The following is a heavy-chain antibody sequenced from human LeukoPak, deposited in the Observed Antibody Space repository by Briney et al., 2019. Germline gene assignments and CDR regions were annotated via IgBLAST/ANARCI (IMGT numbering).Heavy chain of an antibody. D-gene: IGHD1-1*01. J-gene: IGHJ3*02. Sequence: PSETLSLTCTVSGGSISSSSYYWGWIRQPPGKGLEWIGSIYYSGSTNYNPSLQSRVTISVDTSKNQFSLKLTSVTAADTAVYYCARVGSAGTGDAFDIWGQGTMVTVSS. V-gene: IGHV4-39*07. CDR1: GGSISSSSYY. CDR3: ARVGSAGTGDAFDI. CDR2: IYYSGST.